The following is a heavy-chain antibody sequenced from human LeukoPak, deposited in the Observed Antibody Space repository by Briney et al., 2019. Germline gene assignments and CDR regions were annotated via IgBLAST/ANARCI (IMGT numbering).Heavy chain of an antibody. V-gene: IGHV4-30-2*01. CDR1: GGSISSGGYS. CDR2: INHSGST. CDR3: AESSGWYGY. D-gene: IGHD6-19*01. Sequence: SQTLSLTCAVSGGSISSGGYSWSWIRQPPGKGLEWIGEINHSGSTNYNPSLKSRVTISVDTSKNQFSLKLSSVTAADTAVYYCAESSGWYGYWGQGTLVTVSS. J-gene: IGHJ4*02.